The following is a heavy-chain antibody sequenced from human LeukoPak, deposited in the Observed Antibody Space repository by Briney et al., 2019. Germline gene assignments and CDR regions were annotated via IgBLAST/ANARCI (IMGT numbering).Heavy chain of an antibody. V-gene: IGHV3-21*04. CDR1: GFNFSGHS. Sequence: GGSLRLSCAASGFNFSGHSMNWVRQAPGKGLEWVSSITSSSSYLYYADSMKGRFTISRDNAKNSLYLQMNSLRAEDTAVYYCARDFGGYCSGGSCYSGWSDCWGQGTLVTVSS. CDR3: ARDFGGYCSGGSCYSGWSDC. D-gene: IGHD2-15*01. J-gene: IGHJ5*01. CDR2: ITSSSSYL.